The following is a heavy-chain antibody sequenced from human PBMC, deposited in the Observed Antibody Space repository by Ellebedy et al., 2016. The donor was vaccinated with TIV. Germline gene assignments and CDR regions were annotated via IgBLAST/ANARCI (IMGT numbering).Heavy chain of an antibody. V-gene: IGHV4-38-2*02. CDR1: GYSISSGYY. Sequence: SETLSLXXTVSGYSISSGYYWGWIRQPPGKGLEWIGSIYHSGSTYYNPSLKSRVTISADTSKNQFSLKLSSVTAADTAVYYCARDLTAAAGRPAAFDIWGQGTMVTVSS. J-gene: IGHJ3*02. D-gene: IGHD6-13*01. CDR3: ARDLTAAAGRPAAFDI. CDR2: IYHSGST.